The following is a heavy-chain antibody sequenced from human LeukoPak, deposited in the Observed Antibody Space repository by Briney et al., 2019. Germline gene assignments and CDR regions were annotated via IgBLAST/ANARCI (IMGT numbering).Heavy chain of an antibody. D-gene: IGHD3-16*01. CDR3: VKVGAIGRLTYFFDY. V-gene: IGHV3-33*06. Sequence: PGRSLRLSCAASGFTFSNYGMHWVRQAPGKGLEWVAVIWYDGSNEYYADSVKGRFTISRDNSKNTLYLQMNSLRAEDTAVYYCVKVGAIGRLTYFFDYWGQGTLVTVSS. J-gene: IGHJ4*02. CDR1: GFTFSNYG. CDR2: IWYDGSNE.